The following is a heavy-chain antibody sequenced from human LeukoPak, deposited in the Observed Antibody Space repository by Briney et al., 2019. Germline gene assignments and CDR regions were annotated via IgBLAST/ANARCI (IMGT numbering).Heavy chain of an antibody. D-gene: IGHD2-15*01. CDR1: GGSLSSGNYQ. J-gene: IGHJ4*02. Sequence: SETLSLTCTVSGGSLSSGNYQWGWIRQPPGKGLEWIALISHSGTTYYNPSLKSRVAMSVDTSKNQFSLKLNSVTAADTAVYYCLRDQDCSGGDCQVCWGQGTLVTVSS. V-gene: IGHV4-39*02. CDR3: LRDQDCSGGDCQVC. CDR2: ISHSGTT.